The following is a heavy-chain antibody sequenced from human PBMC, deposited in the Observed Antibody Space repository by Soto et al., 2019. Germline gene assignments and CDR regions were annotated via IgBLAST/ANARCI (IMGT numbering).Heavy chain of an antibody. CDR3: ARDSSWTGYSAQFDY. CDR2: INSDGRST. J-gene: IGHJ4*02. D-gene: IGHD3-9*01. CDR1: GFTFSSHW. Sequence: EVQLVESGGGLVQPGGSLRLSCAASGFTFSSHWMHWVRHAPGKGLVWVSRINSDGRSTTNADSVKGRFTISRDNARNTLYLQMNSLRAEDTAVYYWARDSSWTGYSAQFDYWGQGTLVTVSS. V-gene: IGHV3-74*01.